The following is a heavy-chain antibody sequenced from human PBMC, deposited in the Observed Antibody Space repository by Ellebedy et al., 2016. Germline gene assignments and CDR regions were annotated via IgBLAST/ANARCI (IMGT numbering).Heavy chain of an antibody. Sequence: GESLKISCQVSGYRFTTYWIGWVRQKPGYGLEWMGIIFPGDSDTRYSPSSQGQVTISADESITTAYLQWSSLKASDTAMYYCARSVTAAGLHFDYWGQGTLVTVSS. D-gene: IGHD6-13*01. J-gene: IGHJ4*02. CDR1: GYRFTTYW. CDR2: IFPGDSDT. V-gene: IGHV5-51*01. CDR3: ARSVTAAGLHFDY.